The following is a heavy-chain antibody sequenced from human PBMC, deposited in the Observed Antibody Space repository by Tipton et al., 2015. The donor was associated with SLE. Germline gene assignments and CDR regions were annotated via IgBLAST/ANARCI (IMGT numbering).Heavy chain of an antibody. V-gene: IGHV4-4*07. D-gene: IGHD3-10*01. CDR2: IYPSGRI. J-gene: IGHJ6*03. CDR3: ARSSATGFYYMDV. Sequence: LRLSCTVSGDSISSHYWSWIRQPAGKGLEWIGRIYPSGRINYNPSLKSRVTLSVDTSKNAFSLKLSSVTAADTAVYYCARSSATGFYYMDVWGKGTTVTVSS. CDR1: GDSISSHY.